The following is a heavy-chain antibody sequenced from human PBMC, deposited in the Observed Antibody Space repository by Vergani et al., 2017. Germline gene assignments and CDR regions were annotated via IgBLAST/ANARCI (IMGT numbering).Heavy chain of an antibody. D-gene: IGHD2-2*01. CDR1: GIRFSDYG. Sequence: HVQMVESGGGVVQPGRSLRLPCAVSGIRFSDYGMHWVRKAPGRGLEWVALISYDGDTTYYEDSVKGRFTISRDNSKNTLFLQMHSLRVEDTALYYCARLGYCSSTTCRQDFDIWGQGTMVTVS. V-gene: IGHV3-30*03. CDR2: ISYDGDTT. CDR3: ARLGYCSSTTCRQDFDI. J-gene: IGHJ3*02.